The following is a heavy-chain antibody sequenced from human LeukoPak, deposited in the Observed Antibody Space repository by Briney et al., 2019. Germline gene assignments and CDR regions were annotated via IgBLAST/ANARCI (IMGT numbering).Heavy chain of an antibody. CDR1: GFTFSDYW. Sequence: GGSLRLSCVASGFTFSDYWMSWVRQAPGKGLEWVANIKQDGSEEYYVDSVKGRFTISRDDANNSLYLQMNSLRAEDTAVFYCARDRSSTGDEANAFDIWGQGTMVTVSS. D-gene: IGHD7-27*01. J-gene: IGHJ3*02. CDR2: IKQDGSEE. V-gene: IGHV3-7*01. CDR3: ARDRSSTGDEANAFDI.